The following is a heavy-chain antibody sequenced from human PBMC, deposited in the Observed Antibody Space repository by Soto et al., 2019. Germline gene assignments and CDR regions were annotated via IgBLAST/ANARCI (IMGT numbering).Heavy chain of an antibody. J-gene: IGHJ5*02. Sequence: QVQLVQSGAEVKKPGASVKVSCKASGYTFTSYAMHWVRQAPGQRLEWMGWINAGNGNTKYSQKFQGRVTIARDTSASTAYMELSSLRSEDTAVYYCARGYGGPIGWFDPWGQGTLVTVSS. D-gene: IGHD3-16*01. CDR3: ARGYGGPIGWFDP. CDR2: INAGNGNT. CDR1: GYTFTSYA. V-gene: IGHV1-3*01.